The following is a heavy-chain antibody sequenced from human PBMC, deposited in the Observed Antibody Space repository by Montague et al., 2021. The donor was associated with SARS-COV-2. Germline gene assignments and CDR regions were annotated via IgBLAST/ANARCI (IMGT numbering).Heavy chain of an antibody. Sequence: SETLSLTCTVSGGSLSSYYWSWIRQPPGKGLEWIGYIYYSWSTNYNPSLKSRVTISVDTSKNQFSLNLSPVTAADTAVYYCSGHVSGSLTHFHHWGQGSLVTVSS. CDR2: IYYSWST. J-gene: IGHJ1*01. CDR1: GGSLSSYY. V-gene: IGHV4-59*08. CDR3: SGHVSGSLTHFHH. D-gene: IGHD1-26*01.